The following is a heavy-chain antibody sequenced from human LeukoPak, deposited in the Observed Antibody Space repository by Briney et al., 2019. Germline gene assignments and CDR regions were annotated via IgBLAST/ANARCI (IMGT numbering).Heavy chain of an antibody. D-gene: IGHD4-17*01. V-gene: IGHV4-39*07. J-gene: IGHJ4*02. CDR3: ARGSLYGEYVFDY. CDR1: GGSMSNKY. CDR2: IYYSGST. Sequence: SETLSLTCTVSGGSMSNKYWSWIRQPPGKGLEWIGSIYYSGSTYYNPSLKSRVTISLDTSKNQLSLKLNSVTAADTAVFFCARGSLYGEYVFDYWGQGTLVTVSS.